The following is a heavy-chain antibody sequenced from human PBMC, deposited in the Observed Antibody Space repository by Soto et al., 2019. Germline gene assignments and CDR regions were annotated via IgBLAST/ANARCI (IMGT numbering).Heavy chain of an antibody. CDR3: AREDIPIVATYYFDY. Sequence: GGSLRLSCAASGFTFSSYSMNWVRQAPGKGLEWVSYISSSSSTIYYADSVKGRFTISRDNAKNSLYLQMNSLRDEDTAVYYCAREDIPIVATYYFDYWGQGTLVTVSS. D-gene: IGHD5-12*01. J-gene: IGHJ4*02. CDR2: ISSSSSTI. CDR1: GFTFSSYS. V-gene: IGHV3-48*02.